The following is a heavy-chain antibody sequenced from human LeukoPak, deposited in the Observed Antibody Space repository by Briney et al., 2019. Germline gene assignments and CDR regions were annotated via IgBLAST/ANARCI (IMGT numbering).Heavy chain of an antibody. D-gene: IGHD2-15*01. CDR1: GFTFSSYA. V-gene: IGHV3-30*04. CDR3: ARDPTYCSAGSCYSGYFDY. J-gene: IGHJ4*02. CDR2: ISYDGSNK. Sequence: PGGSLRLSCAASGFTFSSYAMSWVRQAPGKGLEWVAVISYDGSNKYYADSVKGRLTISRDNSKNTLFLQMNSLRLEDTAVCYCARDPTYCSAGSCYSGYFDYWGQGTLVTVSS.